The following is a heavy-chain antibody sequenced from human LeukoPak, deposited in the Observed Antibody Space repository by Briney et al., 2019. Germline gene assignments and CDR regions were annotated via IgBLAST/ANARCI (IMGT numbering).Heavy chain of an antibody. Sequence: SETLSLTCGVYGVSFTGNYWSWIRQPQGKGPEWNGEINHNGGSKYYPTLKSRVTISVDTSENQFSLKLSSVTAADTAVYYCARIRCGHTDGICYNYWGQGTLVTVSS. CDR1: GVSFTGNY. CDR3: ARIRCGHTDGICYNY. D-gene: IGHD2-8*01. V-gene: IGHV4-34*01. CDR2: INHNGGS. J-gene: IGHJ4*02.